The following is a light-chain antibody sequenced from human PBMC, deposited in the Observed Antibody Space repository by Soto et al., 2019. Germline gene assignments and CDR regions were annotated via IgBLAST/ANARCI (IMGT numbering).Light chain of an antibody. CDR1: QSVSSY. CDR3: QQRSNWPPLT. J-gene: IGKJ4*01. CDR2: GAS. Sequence: EIVLTQSPATLSLSPGERATLSCRASQSVSSYLAWYQQKPGQAPRLLIYGASNRATGIPARVSGSGSGTEFTRTISSLEPEDFAIYYCQQRSNWPPLTYGGGTKVEIK. V-gene: IGKV3-11*01.